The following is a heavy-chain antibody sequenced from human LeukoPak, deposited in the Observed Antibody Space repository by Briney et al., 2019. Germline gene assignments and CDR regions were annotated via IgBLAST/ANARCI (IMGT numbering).Heavy chain of an antibody. CDR1: GFTFSTHW. CDR3: ARLYYYNSGRSYPSIYFNY. J-gene: IGHJ4*02. Sequence: GGSLRLSCAASGFTFSTHWMSWVRQAPGKGLEWVANIKEDGSEKDYVDSVKGRFTVSRDNAKNSLYLQMNTLRAEDTAKYYCARLYYYNSGRSYPSIYFNYWGQGTLVIVSS. V-gene: IGHV3-7*01. CDR2: IKEDGSEK. D-gene: IGHD3-10*01.